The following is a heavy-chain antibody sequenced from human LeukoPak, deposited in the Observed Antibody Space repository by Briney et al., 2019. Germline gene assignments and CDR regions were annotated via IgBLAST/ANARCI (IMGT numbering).Heavy chain of an antibody. D-gene: IGHD6-19*01. CDR3: ARAYSSGWPSSRYYYGMDV. V-gene: IGHV1-18*01. J-gene: IGHJ6*02. CDR1: GYTFNKYG. CDR2: TSAYHGNT. Sequence: ASVNVSCMASGYTFNKYGITWVRQAPGQGREWMGWTSAYHGNTNYAQKLQGRVTMTTDTSTSTAYMELRSLRSDDTAVYYCARAYSSGWPSSRYYYGMDVWGQGTAVTVSS.